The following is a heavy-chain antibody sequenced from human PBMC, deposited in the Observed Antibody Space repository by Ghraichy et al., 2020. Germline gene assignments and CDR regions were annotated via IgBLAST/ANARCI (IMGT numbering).Heavy chain of an antibody. D-gene: IGHD3-10*01. CDR2: FVLSDSYT. Sequence: GESLNISCQVSGYSFPKYWLTWGRQMPGKARGGWGTFVLSDSYTKYSPSFEGHVTFSTDKPIGTAYLQWTNLKASDTAMYYCARQAKYDYYFSGTLFDYWGQGTLVTVSS. CDR1: GYSFPKYW. J-gene: IGHJ4*02. CDR3: ARQAKYDYYFSGTLFDY. V-gene: IGHV5-10-1*01.